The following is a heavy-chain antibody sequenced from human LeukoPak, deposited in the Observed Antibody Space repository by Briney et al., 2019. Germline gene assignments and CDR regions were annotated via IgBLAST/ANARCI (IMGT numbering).Heavy chain of an antibody. CDR2: IYYSGST. CDR3: ARGSYSGSYYVHY. D-gene: IGHD1-26*01. Sequence: SETLSLTCTVSGGSVSSGGYYWSWIRQPPGKGLEWIGYIYYSGSTNYNPSLKSRVTISVDTSKNQFPLKLSSVTAADTAVYYCARGSYSGSYYVHYWGQGTLVTVSS. J-gene: IGHJ4*02. CDR1: GGSVSSGGYY. V-gene: IGHV4-61*08.